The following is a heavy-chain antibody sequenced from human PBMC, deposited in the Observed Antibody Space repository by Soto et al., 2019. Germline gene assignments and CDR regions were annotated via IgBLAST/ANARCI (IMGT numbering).Heavy chain of an antibody. V-gene: IGHV4-31*03. J-gene: IGHJ4*02. Sequence: ASETLSLTCTVSGGSISSGGYYWSWIRQHPGKGLEWIGYIYYSGSTYYNPSLKSRVTISVDTSKNQFSLKLSSVTAADTAVYYCASHVDTAMVVPYWGQGTLVTVSS. CDR1: GGSISSGGYY. CDR2: IYYSGST. CDR3: ASHVDTAMVVPY. D-gene: IGHD5-18*01.